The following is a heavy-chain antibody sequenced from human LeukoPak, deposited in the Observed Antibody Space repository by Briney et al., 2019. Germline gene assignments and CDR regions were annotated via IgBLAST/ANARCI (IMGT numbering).Heavy chain of an antibody. CDR2: ISAYNGNT. D-gene: IGHD6-19*01. J-gene: IGHJ6*03. V-gene: IGHV1-18*04. Sequence: ASVKVSCKASGGTFSSYAISWVRQAPGQGLEWMGWISAYNGNTNYAQKLQGRVTMTTDTSTSTAYMELRSLRSDDTAVYYCAREGYSSGWYDRYYYMDVWGKGTTVTVSS. CDR3: AREGYSSGWYDRYYYMDV. CDR1: GGTFSSYA.